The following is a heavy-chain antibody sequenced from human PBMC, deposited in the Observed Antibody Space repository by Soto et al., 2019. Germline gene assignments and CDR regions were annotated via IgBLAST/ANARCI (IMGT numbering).Heavy chain of an antibody. D-gene: IGHD3-22*01. V-gene: IGHV4-34*01. CDR1: CGSFSSYY. CDR2: INHSGST. CDR3: ARVHPTDTMIVVASRDAFDI. Sequence: ETLSLTCAVYCGSFSSYYWSCIRQPPGKGLEWIGEINHSGSTNYNPSLKSRVTISVDTSKNQFSLKLSSVTAADTAVYYCARVHPTDTMIVVASRDAFDIWGQGTMVTVSS. J-gene: IGHJ3*02.